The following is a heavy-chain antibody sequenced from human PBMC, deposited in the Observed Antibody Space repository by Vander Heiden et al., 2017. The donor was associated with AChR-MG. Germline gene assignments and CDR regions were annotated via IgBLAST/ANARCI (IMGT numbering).Heavy chain of an antibody. J-gene: IGHJ4*02. V-gene: IGHV3-33*01. CDR2: IWYDGSNK. Sequence: QVQLVASGGGVVQPGRSLRLSCAASGFTFSSYGMHWVRQAPGKGLEWVAVIWYDGSNKYYADSVKGRFTISRDNSKNTLYLQMNSLRAEDTAVYYCARVTGPWYSSPYYFDYWGQGTLVTVSS. D-gene: IGHD6-19*01. CDR3: ARVTGPWYSSPYYFDY. CDR1: GFTFSSYG.